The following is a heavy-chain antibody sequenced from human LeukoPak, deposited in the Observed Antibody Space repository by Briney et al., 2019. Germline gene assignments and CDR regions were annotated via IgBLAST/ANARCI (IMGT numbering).Heavy chain of an antibody. CDR2: INPNSGGT. Sequence: ASVKVSCKASGFTFTGYYMHWVRQAPGQGLEWMGWINPNSGGTNYAQKFQGRVTMTRDTSISTAYMELSRLRSDDTAVYYCARDALRNRHWGAWFDPWGQGTLVTVSS. J-gene: IGHJ5*02. D-gene: IGHD7-27*01. CDR1: GFTFTGYY. CDR3: ARDALRNRHWGAWFDP. V-gene: IGHV1-2*02.